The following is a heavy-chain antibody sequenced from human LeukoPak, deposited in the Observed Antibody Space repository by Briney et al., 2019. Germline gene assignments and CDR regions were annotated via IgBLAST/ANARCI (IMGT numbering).Heavy chain of an antibody. CDR3: AKMGAHGSGSYYNEVFDY. D-gene: IGHD3-10*01. CDR1: GFTFSNYA. CDR2: IRYDGSNK. V-gene: IGHV3-30*02. Sequence: GGSLRLSCAASGFTFSNYAMHWVRQAPGKGLEWVAFIRYDGSNKYYADSVKGRFTISRDNSKNTLYLQMNSLRAEDTAVYYCAKMGAHGSGSYYNEVFDYWGQGTLVTVSS. J-gene: IGHJ4*02.